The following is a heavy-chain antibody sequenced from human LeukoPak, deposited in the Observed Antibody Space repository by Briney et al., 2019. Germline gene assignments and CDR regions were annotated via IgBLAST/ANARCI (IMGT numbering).Heavy chain of an antibody. J-gene: IGHJ5*01. D-gene: IGHD4-23*01. V-gene: IGHV4-59*01. CDR3: ARNHGGWFDS. Sequence: SETLSLTCTVSGGSISTYSWSWIRQPPGKGLEWIGCRYDGGRVLYNPSLKSRVTISVDASEKQISLSLRSVTAADTAVYYCARNHGGWFDSWGQGALVTVSS. CDR1: GGSISTYS. CDR2: RYDGGRV.